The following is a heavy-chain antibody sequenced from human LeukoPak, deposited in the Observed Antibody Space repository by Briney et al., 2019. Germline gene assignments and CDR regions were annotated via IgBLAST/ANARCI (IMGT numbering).Heavy chain of an antibody. CDR1: GFTFSSYA. V-gene: IGHV3-23*01. CDR3: ATQPSAYYYDSSGYYYGAFDI. J-gene: IGHJ3*02. D-gene: IGHD3-22*01. CDR2: ISGSGGST. Sequence: GGSLRLSCAASGFTFSSYAMSWVRQAPGKGLERVSAISGSGGSTYYADSVKGRFTISRDNSKNTLYLQMNSLRAEDTAVYYCATQPSAYYYDSSGYYYGAFDIWGQGTMVTVSS.